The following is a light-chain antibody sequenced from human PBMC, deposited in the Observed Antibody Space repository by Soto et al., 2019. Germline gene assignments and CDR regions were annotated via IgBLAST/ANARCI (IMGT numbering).Light chain of an antibody. V-gene: IGKV3-20*01. J-gene: IGKJ1*01. CDR2: GAS. Sequence: EIVLTQSPGTLSLSPGDRATLSCRASQSVNSKLFGWYQRKPGQAPRLLIYGASNRSTAVPNWFRASGSGTDVTLITTSLEAEDCAVYYCQQYDSTHPTFGQGTKVEV. CDR1: QSVNSKL. CDR3: QQYDSTHPT.